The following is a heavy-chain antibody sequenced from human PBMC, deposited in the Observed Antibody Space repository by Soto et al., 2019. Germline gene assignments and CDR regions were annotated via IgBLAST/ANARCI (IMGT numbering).Heavy chain of an antibody. D-gene: IGHD3-10*01. CDR2: IGGSGTST. V-gene: IGHV3-23*01. J-gene: IGHJ1*01. CDR3: AKKIIGSFWEGGS. Sequence: GGSLRLSCIASGFTFYTFAISWVRPAPEKGLEWVSGIGGSGTSTFYANSVEGRFTISRDNSKNTLYLQMKSVRYEDRDVNYCAKKIIGSFWEGGSWGQGTLVTVSS. CDR1: GFTFYTFA.